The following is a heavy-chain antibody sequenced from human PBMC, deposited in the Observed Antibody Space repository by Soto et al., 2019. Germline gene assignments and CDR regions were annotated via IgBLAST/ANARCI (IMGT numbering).Heavy chain of an antibody. CDR2: ISGSGSST. J-gene: IGHJ4*02. Sequence: GGSLRLSCAASGFTVSSNYMSWVRQAPGKGREWVSVISGSGSSTYYADSVKGRFTISRDNSKNTLYLQMNSLRAEDTAVYYCASRSSGWYFDYWGQGTLVTVSS. V-gene: IGHV3-23*01. D-gene: IGHD6-19*01. CDR1: GFTVSSNY. CDR3: ASRSSGWYFDY.